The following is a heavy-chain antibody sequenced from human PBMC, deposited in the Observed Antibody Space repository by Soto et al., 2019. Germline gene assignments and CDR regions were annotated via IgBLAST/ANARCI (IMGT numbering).Heavy chain of an antibody. CDR3: QSKGSSSDAFDI. J-gene: IGHJ3*02. V-gene: IGHV3-64*01. CDR1: GFTFSSYA. CDR2: ISSNGGST. D-gene: IGHD6-6*01. Sequence: GGSLRLSCVASGFTFSSYAMHWVRQAPGKGLEYVSAISSNGGSTYYANSVKGRFTISRDNSKNTLYLQMGSLRAEDMAVYYCQSKGSSSDAFDIWGQGTMVTVSS.